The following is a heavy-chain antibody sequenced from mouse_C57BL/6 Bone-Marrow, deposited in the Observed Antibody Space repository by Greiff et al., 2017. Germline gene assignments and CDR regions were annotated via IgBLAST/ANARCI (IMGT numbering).Heavy chain of an antibody. J-gene: IGHJ3*01. V-gene: IGHV1-82*01. Sequence: ESGPELVKPGASVKISCKASGYAFSSSWMNWVKPRPGKGLEWIGRIYPGDGDTNYNGKFKGKATLTADKSSSTAYMQLSSRTSEDSAVYFCARGGDYGNRFAYWGQGTLVTVSA. CDR3: ARGGDYGNRFAY. D-gene: IGHD2-1*01. CDR2: IYPGDGDT. CDR1: GYAFSSSW.